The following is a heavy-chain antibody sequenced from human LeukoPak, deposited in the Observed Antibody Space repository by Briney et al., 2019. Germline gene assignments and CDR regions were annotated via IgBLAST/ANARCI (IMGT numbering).Heavy chain of an antibody. CDR1: GFTFSSHA. CDR2: ITGSGGNT. V-gene: IGHV3-23*01. CDR3: AKLGISDGIDY. D-gene: IGHD3-16*01. J-gene: IGHJ4*02. Sequence: PGGSLRLSCTASGFTFSSHAMTWVRQAPGKGLEWGSSITGSGGNTFYAASVKGRFTISRDNSKNTLYLQMNNLRAEDTAVYYCAKLGISDGIDYWGQGTLVTVSS.